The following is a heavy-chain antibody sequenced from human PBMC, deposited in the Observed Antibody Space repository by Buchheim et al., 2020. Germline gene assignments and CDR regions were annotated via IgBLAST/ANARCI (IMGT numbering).Heavy chain of an antibody. J-gene: IGHJ4*02. CDR3: ARDFGDQTPSSSHYFDY. Sequence: EVQLVESGGGLVQAGGSLRLSCAASGFTFSSYEMNWVRQAPGKGLEWVSYISSSGSTIYYADSVKGRFTISRDNAKNSLYLQMNSLRAEDTAVYYCARDFGDQTPSSSHYFDYWGQGTL. CDR2: ISSSGSTI. CDR1: GFTFSSYE. V-gene: IGHV3-48*03. D-gene: IGHD6-6*01.